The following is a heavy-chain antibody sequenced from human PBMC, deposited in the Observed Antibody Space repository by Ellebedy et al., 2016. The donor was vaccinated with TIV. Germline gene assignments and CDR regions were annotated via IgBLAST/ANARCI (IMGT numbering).Heavy chain of an antibody. CDR2: INSDGVST. J-gene: IGHJ3*02. Sequence: GESLKISCAASGFTFSYYGMYWVRQAPGKGLVWVSGINSDGVSTFYAESVKGRFTISRDNAKNTLNLQMNSLRAEDTAVYYCARGGTGAFDIWGHGTMVTVSS. D-gene: IGHD3-16*01. CDR1: GFTFSYYG. CDR3: ARGGTGAFDI. V-gene: IGHV3-74*01.